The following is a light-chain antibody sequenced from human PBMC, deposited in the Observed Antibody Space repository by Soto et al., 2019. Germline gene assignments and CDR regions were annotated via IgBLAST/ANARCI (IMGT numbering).Light chain of an antibody. V-gene: IGKV1-39*01. Sequence: DIQMTQGPWSLSASLGDRVTITCRASQTISNYLNWYQQKSGRAPELLVYAASNLQSGVPSRFTGSGSGTHFTLTISGLEPADFATYFCQQSYNTPITFGQRTRLENK. CDR1: QTISNY. J-gene: IGKJ5*01. CDR2: AAS. CDR3: QQSYNTPIT.